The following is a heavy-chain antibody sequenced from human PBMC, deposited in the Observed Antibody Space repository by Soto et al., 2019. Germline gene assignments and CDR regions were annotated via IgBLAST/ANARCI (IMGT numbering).Heavy chain of an antibody. V-gene: IGHV1-8*01. J-gene: IGHJ6*02. CDR1: GYTFTSYD. CDR2: MNPNSGNT. CDR3: ARGQQLWLGYYYYYGMDV. D-gene: IGHD5-18*01. Sequence: ASVKVSCKASGYTFTSYDINWVRQATGQGLEWIGWMNPNSGNTGYAQKFQGRVTMTRNTSISTAYMELSSLRSEDTAVYYCARGQQLWLGYYYYYGMDVWGQGTTVTVSS.